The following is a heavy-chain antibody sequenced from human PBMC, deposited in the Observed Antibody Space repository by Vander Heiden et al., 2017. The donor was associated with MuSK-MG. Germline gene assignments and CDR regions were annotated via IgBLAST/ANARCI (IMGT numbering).Heavy chain of an antibody. D-gene: IGHD4-17*01. CDR1: GGSISSYY. Sequence: QVQLQESGPGLVKPSETLSLTCTVPGGSISSYYWSWIRQPPGKGLEWIGYIYYSGSTNYNPSLKSRVTISVDTSKNQFSLKLSSVTAADTAVYYCARGLRRLRFDYWGQGTLVTVSS. CDR3: ARGLRRLRFDY. CDR2: IYYSGST. V-gene: IGHV4-59*01. J-gene: IGHJ4*02.